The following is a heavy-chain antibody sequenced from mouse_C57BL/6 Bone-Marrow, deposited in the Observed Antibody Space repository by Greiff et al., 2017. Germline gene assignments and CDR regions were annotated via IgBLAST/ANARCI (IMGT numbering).Heavy chain of an antibody. CDR1: GYTFTSYW. CDR3: ARDRYAAWFAY. Sequence: VQLQQPGAELVMPGASVKLSCKASGYTFTSYWMHWVKQRPGQGLEWIGEIDPSDSYTNYNQKFKGKSTLTVDKSSSTAYMQISSLTSEDSAVYYCARDRYAAWFAYWGQGTLVTVSA. J-gene: IGHJ3*01. D-gene: IGHD2-14*01. V-gene: IGHV1-69*01. CDR2: IDPSDSYT.